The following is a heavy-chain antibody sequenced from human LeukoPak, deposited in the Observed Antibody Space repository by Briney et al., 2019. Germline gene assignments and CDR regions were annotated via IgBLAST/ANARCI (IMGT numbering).Heavy chain of an antibody. Sequence: EASVKVSCKASGYTFTSYDINWVRQATGQGLEWMGWMNPNSGNTGYAQKFQGRVTMTRNTSISTAYIELSSLRSEDTAVYYCAGDWGSGSYSDDAFDIWGQGTMVTVSS. CDR1: GYTFTSYD. V-gene: IGHV1-8*01. D-gene: IGHD3-10*01. CDR2: MNPNSGNT. J-gene: IGHJ3*02. CDR3: AGDWGSGSYSDDAFDI.